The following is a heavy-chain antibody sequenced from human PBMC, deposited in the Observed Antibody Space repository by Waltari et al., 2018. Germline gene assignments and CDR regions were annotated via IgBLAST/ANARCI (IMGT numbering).Heavy chain of an antibody. Sequence: EVQLVESGGGLVQPGGSLRLSCAASGFSFSSYGMNWVRKAPGKGLEWVAHISGGVYPIYYADSVKGRFTISRDNAKNSLFLQMNGLRAEDTAVCYCAPMGASRLTWTDWGQGTLVTVSS. CDR2: ISGGVYPI. J-gene: IGHJ4*02. CDR1: GFSFSSYG. D-gene: IGHD1-26*01. V-gene: IGHV3-48*01. CDR3: APMGASRLTWTD.